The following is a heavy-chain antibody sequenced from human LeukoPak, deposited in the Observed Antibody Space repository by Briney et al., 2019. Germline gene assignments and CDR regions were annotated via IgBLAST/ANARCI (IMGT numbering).Heavy chain of an antibody. J-gene: IGHJ4*02. CDR1: GLITDDYA. Sequence: GSLRLSCAAPGLITDDYAIHWVRQAPGKGLEWVSLISGDGGSTFYADSVRGRFTISRDNSKNSLSLQMSSLRSEDTALYFCARESERSGWYDYWGQGTLVTVSS. D-gene: IGHD6-13*01. CDR3: ARESERSGWYDY. V-gene: IGHV3-43*02. CDR2: ISGDGGST.